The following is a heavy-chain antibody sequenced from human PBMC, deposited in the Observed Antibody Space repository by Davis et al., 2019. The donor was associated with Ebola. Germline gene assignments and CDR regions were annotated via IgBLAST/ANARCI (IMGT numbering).Heavy chain of an antibody. Sequence: SVKVSCKASGFTFTSSAMQWVRQARGQRLEWIGWIVVGSANTNYAQKFQGRVTITRDTSTSTVYMELSSLRSEDTAVYYCACGGSWNYFDYWGQGTLVTVSS. CDR3: ACGGSWNYFDY. CDR1: GFTFTSSA. J-gene: IGHJ4*02. D-gene: IGHD2-15*01. V-gene: IGHV1-58*02. CDR2: IVVGSANT.